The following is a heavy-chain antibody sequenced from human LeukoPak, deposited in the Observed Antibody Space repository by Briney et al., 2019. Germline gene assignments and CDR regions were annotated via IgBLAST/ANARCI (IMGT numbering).Heavy chain of an antibody. CDR1: GFTFSSYA. CDR3: AKVRRYYDSSGYNDY. J-gene: IGHJ4*02. CDR2: ISGSGGST. V-gene: IGHV3-23*01. D-gene: IGHD3-22*01. Sequence: GGSLRLSCAASGFTFSSYAMSWVRQAPGKGLEWVSAISGSGGSTYYADSVKGRFTISRDNSKNTLYLQMNSLRAEDTAVYYCAKVRRYYDSSGYNDYWGQGTLVTVSS.